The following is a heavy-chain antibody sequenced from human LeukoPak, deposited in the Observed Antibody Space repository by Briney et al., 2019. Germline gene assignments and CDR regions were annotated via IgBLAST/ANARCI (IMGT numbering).Heavy chain of an antibody. CDR2: ISGSGGGT. J-gene: IGHJ1*01. Sequence: GGSLRLSCAASGFTFSSYAMSWVRQAPGKGLEWVSAISGSGGGTYYADSVKGRFTISRDNSKNTLYLQMNSLRAESTAVYYCAKDLGVGATPEYFQHWGQGTLVTVSS. D-gene: IGHD1-26*01. CDR1: GFTFSSYA. V-gene: IGHV3-23*01. CDR3: AKDLGVGATPEYFQH.